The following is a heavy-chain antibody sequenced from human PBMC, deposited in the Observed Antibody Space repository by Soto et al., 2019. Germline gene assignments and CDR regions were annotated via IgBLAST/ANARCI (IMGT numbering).Heavy chain of an antibody. D-gene: IGHD5-18*01. CDR1: GFTFSSYA. CDR2: ISYDGSNK. CDR3: ARGYSYGYFDY. J-gene: IGHJ4*02. Sequence: GGSLRLSCAASGFTFSSYAMHWVRQAPGKGLEWVAVISYDGSNKYYADSVKGRFTISRDNSKNTLYLQMNSLRAEDTAVYYCARGYSYGYFDYWGQGTLVTVSS. V-gene: IGHV3-30-3*01.